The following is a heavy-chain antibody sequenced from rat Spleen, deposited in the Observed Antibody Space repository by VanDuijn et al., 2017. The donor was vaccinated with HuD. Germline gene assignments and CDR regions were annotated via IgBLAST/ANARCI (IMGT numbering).Heavy chain of an antibody. CDR2: IDYSGRT. J-gene: IGHJ2*01. V-gene: IGHV3-1*01. CDR3: ARYRNTMGLFDY. Sequence: EVQLQESGPGLVKPSQSLSLTCSVTGYSITSNYWGWIRKFPGNKMEWMGYIDYSGRTSYNPSLKSRISITRDTSKNQFFLQLNSVTTEDTATYYCARYRNTMGLFDYWGQGVMVTVSS. CDR1: GYSITSNY. D-gene: IGHD1-7*01.